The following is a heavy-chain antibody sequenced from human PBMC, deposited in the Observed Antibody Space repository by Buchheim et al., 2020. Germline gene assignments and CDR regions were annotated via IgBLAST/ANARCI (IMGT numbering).Heavy chain of an antibody. CDR1: GFTFSSYG. D-gene: IGHD3-10*01. J-gene: IGHJ6*02. CDR3: AKSYTKYYYGSGSPTYYYYGMDV. Sequence: QVQLVESGGGVVQPGRSLRLSCAASGFTFSSYGMHWVRQAPGKGLEWVAVISYDGSNKYYADSVKGRFTISRDNSKNTLYLQMNSLRAEDTAVYYCAKSYTKYYYGSGSPTYYYYGMDVWGQGTT. CDR2: ISYDGSNK. V-gene: IGHV3-30*18.